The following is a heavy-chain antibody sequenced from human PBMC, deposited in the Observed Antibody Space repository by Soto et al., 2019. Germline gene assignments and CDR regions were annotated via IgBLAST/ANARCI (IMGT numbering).Heavy chain of an antibody. J-gene: IGHJ4*01. V-gene: IGHV1-46*03. D-gene: IGHD7-27*01. CDR1: GYTFTSYH. CDR3: AREFNGGFWDY. Sequence: ASVKVSCKTSGYTFTSYHLHWVRQAPGQGLEWMGIISPSNGDTVYAQKFQGRVAMTRDTSTNTVYMELNLLTSEDTAMYYCAREFNGGFWDYWGQ. CDR2: ISPSNGDT.